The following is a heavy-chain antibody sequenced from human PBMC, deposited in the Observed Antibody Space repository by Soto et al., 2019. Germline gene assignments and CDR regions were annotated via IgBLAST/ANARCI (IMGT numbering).Heavy chain of an antibody. CDR2: IYHSGRT. D-gene: IGHD2-21*01. CDR1: GDSVTSISYY. CDR3: TRQAGGASDS. Sequence: QLPLQESGPGLVKPSETLSLTCNVSGDSVTSISYYWGWIRQPPGKGLEWIGSIYHSGRTYHNPSLKGRITMSINTSKKQSSLMLNSVTAADTAVYYCTRQAGGASDSWGQGTLVTVSS. J-gene: IGHJ4*02. V-gene: IGHV4-39*01.